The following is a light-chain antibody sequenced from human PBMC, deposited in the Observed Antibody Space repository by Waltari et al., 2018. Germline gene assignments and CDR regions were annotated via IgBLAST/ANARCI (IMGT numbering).Light chain of an antibody. CDR2: EDN. Sequence: NFMLTQPRGVSESPGKTVTISCTRNSGSLTSDYLHWFQQRPGSAPTIVIYEDNQSPSGVPDRFSGSIDSSSNSASLTISGLKTEDEADYYCQSYDTGTWFFGGGTRLTVL. J-gene: IGLJ2*01. CDR3: QSYDTGTWF. CDR1: SGSLTSDY. V-gene: IGLV6-57*03.